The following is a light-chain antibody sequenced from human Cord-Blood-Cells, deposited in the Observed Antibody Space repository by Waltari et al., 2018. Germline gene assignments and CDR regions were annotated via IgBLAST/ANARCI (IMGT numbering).Light chain of an antibody. V-gene: IGKV3-15*01. CDR1: QSVSSN. Sequence: IVMTQSPATLSVSPGERDTLSCRASQSVSSNLAWYQQKPGQAPKLLIYGASTRATGIPARFSGSGSGTEFTLTISSLQSEDFAVYYCQQYNNWPQTFGQGTKVEIK. CDR2: GAS. CDR3: QQYNNWPQT. J-gene: IGKJ1*01.